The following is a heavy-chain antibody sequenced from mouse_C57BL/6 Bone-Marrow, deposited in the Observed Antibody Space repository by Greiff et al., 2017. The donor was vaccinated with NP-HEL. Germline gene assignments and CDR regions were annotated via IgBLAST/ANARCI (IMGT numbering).Heavy chain of an antibody. CDR3: TRGIYYDYDLMDY. D-gene: IGHD2-4*01. Sequence: VQLQQSGAELVRPGASVKLSCTASGFNIKDDYMHWVKQRPEQGLEWIGWIGPENGDTEYASKFQGKATITADTSSNTAYLQLSSLPSEDTAVYYCTRGIYYDYDLMDYWGQGTSVTVSS. J-gene: IGHJ4*01. CDR1: GFNIKDDY. CDR2: IGPENGDT. V-gene: IGHV14-4*01.